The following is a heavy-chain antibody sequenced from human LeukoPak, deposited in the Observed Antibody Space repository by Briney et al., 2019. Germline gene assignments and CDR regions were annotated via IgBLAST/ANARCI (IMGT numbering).Heavy chain of an antibody. CDR3: ARERGRYSSSLSYYYGMDV. D-gene: IGHD6-13*01. Sequence: SETLSLTCTVSGGSISSGGYYWSWIRQHPGKGLEWIGYIYYSGSTYYNPSLKSRVTISVDTSKNQFSLKLSSVTAADTAVYYRARERGRYSSSLSYYYGMDVWGQGTTVTVSS. V-gene: IGHV4-31*03. J-gene: IGHJ6*02. CDR1: GGSISSGGYY. CDR2: IYYSGST.